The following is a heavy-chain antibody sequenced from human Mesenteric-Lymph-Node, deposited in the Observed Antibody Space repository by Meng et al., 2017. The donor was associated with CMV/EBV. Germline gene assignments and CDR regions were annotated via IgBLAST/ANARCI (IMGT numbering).Heavy chain of an antibody. J-gene: IGHJ4*02. Sequence: AVSGASISSSNWWSWVRQPPGKGLEWIGEIYHSGSTNYNSSLKSRVTISVDKSKNQFSLKLNSVTAADTAVYYCARDSSRSRGTFDYWGQGTLVTVSS. CDR1: GASISSSNW. CDR3: ARDSSRSRGTFDY. D-gene: IGHD3-10*01. CDR2: IYHSGST. V-gene: IGHV4-4*02.